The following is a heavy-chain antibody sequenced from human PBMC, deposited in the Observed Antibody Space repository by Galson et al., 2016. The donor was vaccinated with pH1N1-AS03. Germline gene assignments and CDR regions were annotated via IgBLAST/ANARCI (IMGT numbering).Heavy chain of an antibody. CDR3: ARGSQGAPYYFYY. V-gene: IGHV1-3*01. CDR1: GYTFTTHA. Sequence: SVKVSCKASGYTFTTHAMHWVRQAPGQRLEWMGWINADNGNTKYSQKFQGRVTITSCPSASTAYMELSSLRSEDTTLYYCARGSQGAPYYFYYWGQGTLVTVSS. J-gene: IGHJ4*02. D-gene: IGHD3-16*01. CDR2: INADNGNT.